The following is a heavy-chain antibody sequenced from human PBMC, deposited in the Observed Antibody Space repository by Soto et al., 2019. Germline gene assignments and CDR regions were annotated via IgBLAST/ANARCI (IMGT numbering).Heavy chain of an antibody. D-gene: IGHD4-17*01. CDR3: AKDLDYGQNYYYYMDV. V-gene: IGHV3-30*18. CDR2: ISYDGSNK. Sequence: QVQLVESGGGVVQPGRSLRLSCAASGFTFSSYGMHWVRQAPGKGLEWVAVISYDGSNKYYADSVEGRFTISRDNSKNPLYLQMNSVRAEDTAVYYCAKDLDYGQNYYYYMDVWGKGTTVTVSS. J-gene: IGHJ6*03. CDR1: GFTFSSYG.